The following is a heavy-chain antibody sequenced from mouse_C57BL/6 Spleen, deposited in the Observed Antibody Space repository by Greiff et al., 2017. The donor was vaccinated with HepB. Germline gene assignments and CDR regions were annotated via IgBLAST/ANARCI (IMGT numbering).Heavy chain of an antibody. CDR1: GYTFTSYW. V-gene: IGHV1-72*01. J-gene: IGHJ2*01. CDR2: IDPNSGGT. Sequence: VQLQQSGAELVKPGASVKLSCKASGYTFTSYWMLWVKQRPGRGLEWIGRIDPNSGGTKYNEKFKRNATLTVDKPSSTAYLQLSGLTSEDSAVYYCARDYDGSSHGGFLDYWSQGTTLTVSS. CDR3: ARDYDGSSHGGFLDY. D-gene: IGHD1-1*01.